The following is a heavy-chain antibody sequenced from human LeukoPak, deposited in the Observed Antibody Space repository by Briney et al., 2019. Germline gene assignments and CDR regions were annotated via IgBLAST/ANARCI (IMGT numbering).Heavy chain of an antibody. J-gene: IGHJ4*02. V-gene: IGHV6-1*01. Sequence: SQTLSLTCAISGDSVSSNSAAWNWIRQSPSRGLEWLGRTYYRSKWYNDYAVSVKSRITINPDTSKNQFSLQLNSVTPEDTAVYYCARDIGICGGDCYSEYYFDYWGQGTLVTVSS. CDR1: GDSVSSNSAA. D-gene: IGHD2-21*02. CDR2: TYYRSKWYN. CDR3: ARDIGICGGDCYSEYYFDY.